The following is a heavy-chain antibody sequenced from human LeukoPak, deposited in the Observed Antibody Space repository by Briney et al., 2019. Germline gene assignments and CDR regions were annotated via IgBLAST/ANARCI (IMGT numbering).Heavy chain of an antibody. Sequence: SETLSLTCNVSGGFISGSSHYWGWIRQPPGKGLEWIGSIFYTGSTYYNPSLKSRVTISVDTSKNQFSLKLSSVTAADTAVYYCARGEYSGSDWGQGTLVTVSS. CDR1: GGFISGSSHY. J-gene: IGHJ4*02. CDR2: IFYTGST. CDR3: ARGEYSGSD. D-gene: IGHD1-1*01. V-gene: IGHV4-39*07.